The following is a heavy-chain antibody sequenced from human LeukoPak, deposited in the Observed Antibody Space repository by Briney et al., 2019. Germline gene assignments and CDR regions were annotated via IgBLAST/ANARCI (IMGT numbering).Heavy chain of an antibody. J-gene: IGHJ4*02. CDR2: IYYSGST. V-gene: IGHV4-39*01. D-gene: IGHD3-3*01. CDR3: ARRSALLRFLEWDQYYFDY. Sequence: SETLSLTCTVSGGSISSSSYYWGWIRQPPGKGLEWIGSIYYSGSTYYNPSLKSRVTISVDTSKNQFSLKLSSVTAADTAVYYCARRSALLRFLEWDQYYFDYWGQGTLVTVSS. CDR1: GGSISSSSYY.